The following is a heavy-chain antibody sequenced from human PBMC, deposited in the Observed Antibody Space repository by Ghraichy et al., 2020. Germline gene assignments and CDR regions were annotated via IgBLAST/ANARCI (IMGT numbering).Heavy chain of an antibody. CDR2: IIAGNGNT. CDR3: ARLSRVHSSGWYYFDY. D-gene: IGHD6-19*01. V-gene: IGHV1-3*01. Sequence: ASVKVSCKASGYTFISYALHWVRQAPGQRLEWMGWIIAGNGNTQYAQKFQGRVTITRGTSASTAYMELSSLRSEDTAVYYCARLSRVHSSGWYYFDYWGQGTLFTVSS. CDR1: GYTFISYA. J-gene: IGHJ4*02.